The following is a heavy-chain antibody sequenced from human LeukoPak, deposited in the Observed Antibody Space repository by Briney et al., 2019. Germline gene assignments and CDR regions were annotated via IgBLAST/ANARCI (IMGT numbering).Heavy chain of an antibody. CDR2: IYSGGST. Sequence: PGGSLRLSCAASGFTVSSNYMSWVRQAPGKGLEWVSVIYSGGSTYYADSVKGRFTISRDDPKNTLYLQMNSLRAEDTAVYYCARDPAHCSYDACNLRPDSWGQGTLVTVSS. D-gene: IGHD2-15*01. J-gene: IGHJ4*02. V-gene: IGHV3-66*02. CDR3: ARDPAHCSYDACNLRPDS. CDR1: GFTVSSNY.